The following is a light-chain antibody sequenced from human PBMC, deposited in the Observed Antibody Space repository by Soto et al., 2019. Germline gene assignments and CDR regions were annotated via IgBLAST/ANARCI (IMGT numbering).Light chain of an antibody. Sequence: QSVLTQPASVSGPPGQSITISCTGTSSDVGGYNYVSWYQLHPGKAPKLILYEVTNRPSGVSDRFSGSKSGHTASLTISGLQAEDEADYYCSSYTSSTAYVFGTGTKVTVL. CDR3: SSYTSSTAYV. V-gene: IGLV2-14*01. J-gene: IGLJ1*01. CDR2: EVT. CDR1: SSDVGGYNY.